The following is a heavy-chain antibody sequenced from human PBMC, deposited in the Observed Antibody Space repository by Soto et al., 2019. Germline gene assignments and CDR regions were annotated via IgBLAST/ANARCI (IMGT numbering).Heavy chain of an antibody. CDR3: ARNPPDIVATINFDY. CDR2: ISAYNGNT. Sequence: QVPLVQSGAEVKKPGASVKVSCKASGYTFTSYGISWVRQAPGQGLEWMGWISAYNGNTNYAQKLQGRVTMTTDTSTSTAYMELRSLRSDDTAVYYCARNPPDIVATINFDYWGQGTLVTVSS. D-gene: IGHD5-12*01. V-gene: IGHV1-18*01. CDR1: GYTFTSYG. J-gene: IGHJ4*02.